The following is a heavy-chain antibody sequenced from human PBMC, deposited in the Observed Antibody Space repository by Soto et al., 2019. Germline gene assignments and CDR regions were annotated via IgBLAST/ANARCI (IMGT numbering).Heavy chain of an antibody. CDR3: AKMGAVAGEYYYYYYSMDV. CDR2: ISGSGGST. V-gene: IGHV3-23*01. CDR1: GFTFSSYA. D-gene: IGHD6-19*01. J-gene: IGHJ6*02. Sequence: ESGGGLVQPGGSLRLSCAASGFTFSSYAMSWVRQAPGKGLEWVSAISGSGGSTYYADSVKGRFTISRDNSKNTLYLQMNSLRAEDTAVYYCAKMGAVAGEYYYYYYSMDVWGQGTTVTVSS.